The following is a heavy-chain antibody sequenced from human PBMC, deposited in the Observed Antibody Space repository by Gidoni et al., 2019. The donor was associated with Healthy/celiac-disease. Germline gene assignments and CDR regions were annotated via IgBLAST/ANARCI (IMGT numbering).Heavy chain of an antibody. CDR2: INPNSGGT. Sequence: QVQLVQSGAEVKKPGVSVKVSCKASGYTFTGYYMHWVRQAPGQGLEWMGWINPNSGGTNYAQKFQGRVTMTRDTSISTAYMELSRLRSDDTAVYYCAPIYCSSTSCYDDYFDYWGQGTLVTVSS. CDR3: APIYCSSTSCYDDYFDY. V-gene: IGHV1-2*02. D-gene: IGHD2-2*01. CDR1: GYTFTGYY. J-gene: IGHJ4*02.